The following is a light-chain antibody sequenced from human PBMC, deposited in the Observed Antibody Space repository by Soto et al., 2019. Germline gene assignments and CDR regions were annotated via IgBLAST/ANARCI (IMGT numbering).Light chain of an antibody. Sequence: QSALTQPASVSGSPGQSITISCTGTSSDVGGLNFVSWYQQHPGKAPKLMIYEVSNRPSGVSNRFSGSKSGNTASLTISGLQAEDEADYYCSSYTSSSTRVFGTGTKLTVL. CDR2: EVS. V-gene: IGLV2-14*01. J-gene: IGLJ1*01. CDR1: SSDVGGLNF. CDR3: SSYTSSSTRV.